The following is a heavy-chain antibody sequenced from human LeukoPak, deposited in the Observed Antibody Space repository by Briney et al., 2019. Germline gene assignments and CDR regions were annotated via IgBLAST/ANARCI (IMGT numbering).Heavy chain of an antibody. D-gene: IGHD5-12*01. J-gene: IGHJ3*02. CDR1: GYTFTGYY. CDR2: INPNSGGT. Sequence: ASVRVSCKASGYTFTGYYMHWVRQAPGQGLEWMGWINPNSGGTNYAQKFQGRVTMTRDTSISTAYMELSRLRSDDTAVYYCAGSSGYDPRDAFDIWGQGTMVTVSS. V-gene: IGHV1-2*02. CDR3: AGSSGYDPRDAFDI.